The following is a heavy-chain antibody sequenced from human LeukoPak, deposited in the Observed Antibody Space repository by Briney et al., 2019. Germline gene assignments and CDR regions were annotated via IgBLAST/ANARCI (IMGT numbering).Heavy chain of an antibody. D-gene: IGHD3-3*01. CDR2: ISYDGSNQ. CDR3: AKDVGSGNKITVDY. Sequence: GGSLRLSCAASGIIFSGYAMHWVRQAPGKGLEWVAFISYDGSNQYYGDSVKGRFTISRDNSKDTLYLQMNSLRVEDTAVYYCAKDVGSGNKITVDYWGQGTLVTVSS. J-gene: IGHJ4*02. V-gene: IGHV3-30*18. CDR1: GIIFSGYA.